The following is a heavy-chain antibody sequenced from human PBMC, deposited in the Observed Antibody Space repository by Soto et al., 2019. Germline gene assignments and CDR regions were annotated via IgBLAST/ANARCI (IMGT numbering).Heavy chain of an antibody. CDR3: ARGGRSGWDTYFFDY. CDR1: GGTFSSYA. CDR2: IIPIFGTA. V-gene: IGHV1-69*13. J-gene: IGHJ4*02. D-gene: IGHD6-19*01. Sequence: SVKVSCKASGGTFSSYAISWVLQAPGQGLEWMGGIIPIFGTANYAQKFQGRVTITADESTSTAYMELSSLRSEDTAVYYCARGGRSGWDTYFFDYWGQGNLVTVSS.